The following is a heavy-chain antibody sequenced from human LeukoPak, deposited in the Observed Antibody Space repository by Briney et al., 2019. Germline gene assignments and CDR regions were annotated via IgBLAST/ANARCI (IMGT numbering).Heavy chain of an antibody. D-gene: IGHD3-22*01. CDR1: GYTFTSYG. J-gene: IGHJ4*02. CDR2: ISAYNGNT. V-gene: IGHV1-18*01. CDR3: AREYYDSSGYYYLDY. Sequence: ASVTLSCKASGYTFTSYGISWVRQAPGQGLEWMGWISAYNGNTNYAQKLQGRVTMTTDTSTSTAYMELRSLRSDDTAVYYCAREYYDSSGYYYLDYWGQGTLVTVSS.